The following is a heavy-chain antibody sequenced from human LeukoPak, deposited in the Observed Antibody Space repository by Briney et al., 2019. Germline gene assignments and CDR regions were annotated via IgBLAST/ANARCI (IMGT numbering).Heavy chain of an antibody. D-gene: IGHD5-18*01. CDR2: IYIDGTGI. CDR3: ARAPPSNGYSYHFDI. Sequence: GGSLRLSCAASGFTFSTYWMHWVRQAPGKGLVWVSRIYIDGTGIVYAGSVKGRFIISRDNAKNTLYLQMNSLRVEDTAVYYCARAPPSNGYSYHFDIWGQGTMVTVSS. J-gene: IGHJ3*02. CDR1: GFTFSTYW. V-gene: IGHV3-74*01.